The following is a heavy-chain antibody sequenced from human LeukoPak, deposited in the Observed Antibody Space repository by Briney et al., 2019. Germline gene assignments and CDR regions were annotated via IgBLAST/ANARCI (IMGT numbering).Heavy chain of an antibody. J-gene: IGHJ4*02. Sequence: GGSLRLSCAASGFTFSSYSMNWVRQAPGKGLEWVSSISSSSSYIYYADSVEGRFTISRDNAKNSLYLQMNSLRAEDTAVYYCARDSSGYWFDYWGQGTLVTVSS. V-gene: IGHV3-21*01. CDR3: ARDSSGYWFDY. D-gene: IGHD3-22*01. CDR1: GFTFSSYS. CDR2: ISSSSSYI.